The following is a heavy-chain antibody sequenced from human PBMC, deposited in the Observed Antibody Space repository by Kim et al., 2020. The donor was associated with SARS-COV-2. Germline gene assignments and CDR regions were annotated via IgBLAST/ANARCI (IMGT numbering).Heavy chain of an antibody. CDR3: ASSAGIAAYYFDY. J-gene: IGHJ4*02. D-gene: IGHD2-15*01. V-gene: IGHV4-30-2*05. Sequence: YNPSLKSRVTISVDTSKNQFSLKLSSVTAADTAVYYCASSAGIAAYYFDYWGQGTLVTVSS.